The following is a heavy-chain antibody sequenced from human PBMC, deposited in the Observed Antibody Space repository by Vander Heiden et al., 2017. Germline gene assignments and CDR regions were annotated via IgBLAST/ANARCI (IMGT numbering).Heavy chain of an antibody. CDR1: GYTFTTYA. CDR3: ARVARFAGSYYNYFDT. Sequence: QGQVVQSGAEVKKPGASVRVSCKASGYTFTTYAINWVRPASGQGLEWMGWMDPKTGETGYAQRFQGRVTMTRNISRSTAYMELSGLRSEDTAVYFCARVARFAGSYYNYFDTWGQGSLVTVSS. CDR2: MDPKTGET. V-gene: IGHV1-8*01. J-gene: IGHJ4*02. D-gene: IGHD1-26*01.